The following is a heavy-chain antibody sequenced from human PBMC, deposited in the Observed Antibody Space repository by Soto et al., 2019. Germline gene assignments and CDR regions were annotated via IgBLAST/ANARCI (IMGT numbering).Heavy chain of an antibody. CDR3: AIVFAGRGPFDP. CDR1: NVSIKSSY. V-gene: IGHV4-59*01. J-gene: IGHJ5*02. D-gene: IGHD3-3*01. CDR2: VYYTGTT. Sequence: SETLSLTCSVSNVSIKSSYWNWIRQSPGKGLEWIGFVYYTGTTKYNPSLKGRVTISVDTSNNEFSLKLTSVTTAYTAFYFCAIVFAGRGPFDPWGQGTLVTVSS.